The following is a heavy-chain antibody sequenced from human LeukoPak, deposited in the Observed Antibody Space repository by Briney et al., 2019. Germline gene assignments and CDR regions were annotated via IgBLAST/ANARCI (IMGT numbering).Heavy chain of an antibody. Sequence: PGSSLRLSRSPSAFTFSSYALRSVRQPPGKWLKWAASITEDGINKHYADSVKGRFTISSDNSKNRLYLQMNSLRAVYTAVCYGARDQVYYDSSGYYAWFFVYWGQGTLVTL. CDR3: ARDQVYYDSSGYYAWFFVY. V-gene: IGHV3-30*01. D-gene: IGHD3-22*01. CDR2: ITEDGINK. J-gene: IGHJ4*02. CDR1: AFTFSSYA.